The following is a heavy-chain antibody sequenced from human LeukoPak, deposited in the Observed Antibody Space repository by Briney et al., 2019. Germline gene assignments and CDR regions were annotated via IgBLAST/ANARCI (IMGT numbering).Heavy chain of an antibody. V-gene: IGHV4-39*01. Sequence: SETLSLTCTVSGGSISSSSYYWGWIRQPPGRGLGWMGSIYFSGSTYYNPSLKRRVTISVDTSKTQFSLKLSSVTAADTAVYYCALYDSSGYYNFDYWGQGTLVTVSS. D-gene: IGHD3-22*01. CDR2: IYFSGST. CDR3: ALYDSSGYYNFDY. CDR1: GGSISSSSYY. J-gene: IGHJ4*02.